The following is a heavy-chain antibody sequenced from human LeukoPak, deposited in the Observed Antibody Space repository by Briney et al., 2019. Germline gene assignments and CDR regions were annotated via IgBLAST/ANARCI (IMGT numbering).Heavy chain of an antibody. Sequence: PGGSLRLSCAASGFTVSSNYMSWVRQAPGKGVEWVSVIYSGGSTYYADSVKGRFTISRDNSKNTLYLQMNSLRAEDTAVYYCAREGDYYDSSGYLEDWGQGTLVTVSS. V-gene: IGHV3-53*01. CDR3: AREGDYYDSSGYLED. D-gene: IGHD3-22*01. J-gene: IGHJ4*02. CDR1: GFTVSSNY. CDR2: IYSGGST.